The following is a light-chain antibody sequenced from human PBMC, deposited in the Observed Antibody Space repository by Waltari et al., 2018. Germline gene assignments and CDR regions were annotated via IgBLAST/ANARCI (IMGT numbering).Light chain of an antibody. Sequence: QSVLTQPPSASGTPGQRVTISCSGSSSNIGSHYVYWYQQRPGTAPQLHLYRNNQRPSGVPDRFSGSKSGTSASLAISGLRSEDEADYYCAAWDDSLSGYWVFGGGTKLTVL. CDR1: SSNIGSHY. J-gene: IGLJ3*02. CDR2: RNN. V-gene: IGLV1-47*01. CDR3: AAWDDSLSGYWV.